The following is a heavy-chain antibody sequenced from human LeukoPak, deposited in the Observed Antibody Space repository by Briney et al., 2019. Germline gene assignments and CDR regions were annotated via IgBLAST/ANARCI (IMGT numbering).Heavy chain of an antibody. CDR3: ARDDRGEAVAVGFDP. D-gene: IGHD6-19*01. V-gene: IGHV1-18*01. CDR1: GYTFTSYG. J-gene: IGHJ5*02. Sequence: GASVKVSCKASGYTFTSYGISWVRQAPGQGLEWMGWISAYNGNTNYAQKLQGRVTMTTDTSTSTAYMELRSPRSDDTAVYYCARDDRGEAVAVGFDPWGQGTLVTVSS. CDR2: ISAYNGNT.